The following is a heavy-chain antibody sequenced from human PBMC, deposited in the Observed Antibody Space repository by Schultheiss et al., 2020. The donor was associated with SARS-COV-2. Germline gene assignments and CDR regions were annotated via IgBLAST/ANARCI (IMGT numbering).Heavy chain of an antibody. CDR1: GFTFSSYG. CDR2: IWYDGSNK. D-gene: IGHD2-2*01. J-gene: IGHJ6*03. V-gene: IGHV3-33*06. CDR3: AKVRIVVVPAAENYYYYYYMDV. Sequence: GGSLRLSCAASGFTFSSYGMHWVRQAPGKGLEWVAVIWYDGSNKYYADSVKGRFTISRDNSKNTLYLQMNSLRAEDTAVYYCAKVRIVVVPAAENYYYYYYMDVWGQGTTVTVSS.